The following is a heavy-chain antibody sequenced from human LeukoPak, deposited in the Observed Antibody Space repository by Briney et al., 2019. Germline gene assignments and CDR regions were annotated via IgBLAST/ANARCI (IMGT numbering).Heavy chain of an antibody. CDR2: IIPIFGTA. CDR3: ARGPNPEIAVAGMIFDY. CDR1: GGTFSSYA. J-gene: IGHJ4*02. V-gene: IGHV1-69*06. Sequence: SVKVSCKASGGTFSSYAISWVRQAPGQGLEWMGGIIPIFGTANYAQKFQGRVTITADKSTSTAYMELSSLRSEDTAVYYCARGPNPEIAVAGMIFDYWGQGTLLTVSS. D-gene: IGHD6-19*01.